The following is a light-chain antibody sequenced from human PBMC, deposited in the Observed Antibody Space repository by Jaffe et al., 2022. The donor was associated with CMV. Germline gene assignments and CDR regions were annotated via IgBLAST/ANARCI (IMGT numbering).Light chain of an antibody. V-gene: IGKV3-20*01. CDR3: QQYGSSLSETELT. Sequence: EIVLTQSPGTLSLSPGERATLSCRASQSVSSSYLAWYQQKPGQAPRLLIYGASSRATGIPDRFSGSGSGTDFTLTISRLEPEDFAVYYCQQYGSSLSETELTFGGGTKVEIK. CDR2: GAS. CDR1: QSVSSSY. J-gene: IGKJ4*01.